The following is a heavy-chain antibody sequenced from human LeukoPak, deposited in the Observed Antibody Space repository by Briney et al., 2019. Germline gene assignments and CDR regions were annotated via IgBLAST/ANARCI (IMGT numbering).Heavy chain of an antibody. V-gene: IGHV1-69*13. CDR2: IIPVFGTT. CDR3: ARASSYSSSPDY. Sequence: SVKVSCKASGGTFSSYAISWVRQAPGQGLEWMGGIIPVFGTTNYAQKFQGRVTITADESTSTAYMELSSLRSEDTAVYYCARASSYSSSPDYWGQGTLVTVSS. CDR1: GGTFSSYA. D-gene: IGHD6-13*01. J-gene: IGHJ4*02.